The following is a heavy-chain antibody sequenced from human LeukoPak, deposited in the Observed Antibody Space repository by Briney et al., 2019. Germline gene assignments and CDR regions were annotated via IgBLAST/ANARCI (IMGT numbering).Heavy chain of an antibody. CDR1: GYSFTTYW. J-gene: IGHJ4*02. Sequence: GESLKISCKGCGYSFTTYWIGWVRQMPGKGLEWMGIIYPGDSDTRYSPSFQGQVTISADKSIRVAYLQWNSLKASDTAMYYCARRLIAVSGQGYFDYWGQGTLVTVSS. CDR3: ARRLIAVSGQGYFDY. D-gene: IGHD6-19*01. CDR2: IYPGDSDT. V-gene: IGHV5-51*01.